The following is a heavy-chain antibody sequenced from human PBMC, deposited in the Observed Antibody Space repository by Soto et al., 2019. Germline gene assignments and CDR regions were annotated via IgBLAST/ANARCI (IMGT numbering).Heavy chain of an antibody. J-gene: IGHJ4*02. D-gene: IGHD6-19*01. CDR3: ARAPEQWLAPYYFDY. CDR2: IIPIFGTA. V-gene: IGHV1-69*13. Sequence: SVKVSCKASGGTFSSYAISWVRQAPGQGLEWMGGIIPIFGTANYAQKFQGRVTITADESTSTAYMELSSLRSEDTAVYYCARAPEQWLAPYYFDYWGQGTLVTVSS. CDR1: GGTFSSYA.